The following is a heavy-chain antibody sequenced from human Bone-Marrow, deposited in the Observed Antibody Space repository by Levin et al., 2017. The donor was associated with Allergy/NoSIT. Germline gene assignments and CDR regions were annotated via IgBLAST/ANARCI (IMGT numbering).Heavy chain of an antibody. CDR3: AREGGDCSSTSCSGIHDY. CDR2: ISSSSSYI. V-gene: IGHV3-21*01. D-gene: IGHD2-2*01. Sequence: GGSLRLSCAASGFTFSSYSMNWVRQAPGKGLEWVSSISSSSSYIYYADSVKGRFTISRDNAKNSLYLQMNSLRAEDTAVYYCAREGGDCSSTSCSGIHDYWGQGTLVTVSS. CDR1: GFTFSSYS. J-gene: IGHJ4*02.